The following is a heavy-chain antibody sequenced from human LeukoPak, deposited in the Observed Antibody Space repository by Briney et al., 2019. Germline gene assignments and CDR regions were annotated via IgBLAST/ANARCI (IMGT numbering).Heavy chain of an antibody. J-gene: IGHJ6*03. V-gene: IGHV3-7*01. CDR2: IKQDGSEK. CDR3: ARCAGFYDHFSGSPIYYFYMDV. Sequence: GGSLRLSCAASGFTFNTDWMSWVRQARGKGLEWVANIKQDGSEKYYVESVKGRFFISRDNAKNSQHLQMNSLRVEDTAVYYCARCAGFYDHFSGSPIYYFYMDVWGKGTTVTVSS. CDR1: GFTFNTDW. D-gene: IGHD3-16*01.